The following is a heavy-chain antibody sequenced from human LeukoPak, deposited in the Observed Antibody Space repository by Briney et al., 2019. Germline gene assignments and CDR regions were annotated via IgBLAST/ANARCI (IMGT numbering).Heavy chain of an antibody. Sequence: GRSLRLSCVISGFTFSSYAMSWVRQAPGKGLEWVSSISAGGGSTYHADSVKGRFTISRDNSKNTLYLQMNSLRVEDTAVYYCAKDGRSSTPGYWGQGTLVTVSS. CDR2: ISAGGGST. V-gene: IGHV3-23*01. CDR3: AKDGRSSTPGY. CDR1: GFTFSSYA. J-gene: IGHJ4*02. D-gene: IGHD2-2*01.